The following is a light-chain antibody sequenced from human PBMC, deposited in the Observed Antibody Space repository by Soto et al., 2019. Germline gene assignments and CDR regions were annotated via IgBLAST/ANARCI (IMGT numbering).Light chain of an antibody. J-gene: IGLJ1*01. V-gene: IGLV2-14*01. CDR2: EVS. Sequence: QSALTQPASVSGSPGQSITISCTGTSSDVGGYNYVSWYQQHPGKAPKLIIYEVSNRPSGVSNRFSGSKSGNTASLTVSGHAAEDEADYYSNSDAGESTGVFGTGTKLTVL. CDR1: SSDVGGYNY. CDR3: NSDAGESTGV.